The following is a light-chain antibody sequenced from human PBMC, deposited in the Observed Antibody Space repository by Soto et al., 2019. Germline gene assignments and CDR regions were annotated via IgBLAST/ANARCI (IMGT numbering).Light chain of an antibody. CDR2: DVS. V-gene: IGLV2-14*03. CDR1: SGDIGGYNY. CDR3: SSYTSSSTKV. J-gene: IGLJ1*01. Sequence: SALTQPASVSGSPGQSISISCTGTSGDIGGYNYVSWYQHYPGKAPKLLIYDVSNRPSGVSDRFSGSKSDNAASLTISGLQAEDEANYYCSSYTSSSTKVFGTGTKLTVL.